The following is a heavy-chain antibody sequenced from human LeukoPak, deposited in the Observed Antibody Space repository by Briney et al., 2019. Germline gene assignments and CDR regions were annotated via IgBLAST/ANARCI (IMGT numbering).Heavy chain of an antibody. CDR2: ISAYNGNT. V-gene: IGHV1-18*01. CDR3: ARDTIFGVVPTTSFDY. Sequence: ASVNVSCKASGYTFTSYGISWVRQAPGQGLEWRGWISAYNGNTNYAQKLQGRVTMTTDTSTSTAYMEPRSLRSDDTAVYYCARDTIFGVVPTTSFDYWGQGTLVTVSS. J-gene: IGHJ4*02. CDR1: GYTFTSYG. D-gene: IGHD3-3*01.